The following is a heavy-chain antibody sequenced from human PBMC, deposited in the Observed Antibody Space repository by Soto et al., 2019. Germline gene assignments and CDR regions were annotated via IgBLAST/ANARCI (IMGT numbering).Heavy chain of an antibody. D-gene: IGHD6-19*01. CDR2: IYNGERT. V-gene: IGHV4-59*01. Sequence: SETLSLTCTASGASIRNFYWNWVRQFPGKGLEWIGHIYNGERTNYNPSLKSRVTISVDTSKNQFSLKLGSVTVADTAVYYCAQTTGWPGFDYWGQGTLVTVSS. J-gene: IGHJ4*02. CDR3: AQTTGWPGFDY. CDR1: GASIRNFY.